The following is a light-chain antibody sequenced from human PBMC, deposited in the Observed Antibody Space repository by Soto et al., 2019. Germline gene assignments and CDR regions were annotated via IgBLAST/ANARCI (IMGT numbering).Light chain of an antibody. CDR1: QSVSSY. V-gene: IGKV3-11*01. CDR2: DAS. Sequence: EIVLTQSPATLSLSPGERATLSCRASQSVSSYLAWYQQKPGQAPRLLIYDASNRATGIPARFSGSGSGTDFTLTISSLEPEDFAVYYCQQRSNWLNFGGGTKGEIK. J-gene: IGKJ4*01. CDR3: QQRSNWLN.